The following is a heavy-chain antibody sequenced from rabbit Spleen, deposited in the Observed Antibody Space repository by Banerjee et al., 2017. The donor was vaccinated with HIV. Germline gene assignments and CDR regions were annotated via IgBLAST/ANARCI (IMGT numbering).Heavy chain of an antibody. CDR3: ARDLTDVIGWNFGW. V-gene: IGHV1S45*01. J-gene: IGHJ3*01. Sequence: LEESGGGLVKPGGTLTLTCTVSGFSFSSNWICWVRQAPGKGLEWIACIDTVDGDTDYATWAKGRFTISRASSTTVFLQMTRLTAADTATYFCARDLTDVIGWNFGWWGQGTLVTVS. CDR2: IDTVDGDT. D-gene: IGHD4-1*01. CDR1: GFSFSSNW.